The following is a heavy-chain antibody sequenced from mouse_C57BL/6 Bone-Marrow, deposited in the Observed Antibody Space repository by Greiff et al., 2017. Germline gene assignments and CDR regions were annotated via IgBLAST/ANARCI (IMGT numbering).Heavy chain of an antibody. CDR3: ARLELRGYFDY. J-gene: IGHJ2*01. CDR2: ISNGGGST. CDR1: GFTFSDYY. V-gene: IGHV5-12*01. Sequence: EVQVVESGGGLVQPGGSLKLSCAASGFTFSDYYMYWVRQTPEKRLEWVAYISNGGGSTYYPDTVKGRFTIARDNAKNTLYLQMSRLKSEDTAMYYCARLELRGYFDYWGQGTTLTVSS. D-gene: IGHD1-1*01.